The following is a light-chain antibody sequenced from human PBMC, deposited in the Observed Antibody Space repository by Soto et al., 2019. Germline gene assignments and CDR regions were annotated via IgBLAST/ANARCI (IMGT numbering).Light chain of an antibody. J-gene: IGKJ3*01. CDR3: QQYNKWPPLT. CDR2: DAS. Sequence: EIVMMQSPATLSVSPGERDTLSCRASENVSSNLTWYQQKPGQAPRLLIYDASTRATGIPARFSGSGSGTEFTLTISSLQSEDFAVYYCQQYNKWPPLTFGPGTKVDIK. CDR1: ENVSSN. V-gene: IGKV3-15*01.